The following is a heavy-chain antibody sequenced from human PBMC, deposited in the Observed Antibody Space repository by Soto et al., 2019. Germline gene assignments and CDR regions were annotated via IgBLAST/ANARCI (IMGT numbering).Heavy chain of an antibody. D-gene: IGHD6-19*01. CDR1: GGTFSSYA. J-gene: IGHJ4*02. CDR3: ARCGRLAVAGTSVDY. V-gene: IGHV1-69*13. CDR2: IIPIFGTA. Sequence: SVKVSCKASGGTFSSYAISWVRQAPGQGLEWMGGIIPIFGTANYAQKFRGRVTITADESTSTAYMELSSLRSEDTAVYYCARCGRLAVAGTSVDYWGQGTLVTVSS.